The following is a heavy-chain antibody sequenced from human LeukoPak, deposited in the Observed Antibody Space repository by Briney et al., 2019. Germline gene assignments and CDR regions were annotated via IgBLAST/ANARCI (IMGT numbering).Heavy chain of an antibody. Sequence: GGSLRLSCAASGFTFSSYAMSWVRQAPGKGLEWVSAISGSGGSTYYADPVKGRFTISRDNSKNTLYLQMNSLRAEDTAVYYCAKGQQLAQTTFDYWGQGTLVTVSS. V-gene: IGHV3-23*01. CDR1: GFTFSSYA. CDR2: ISGSGGST. J-gene: IGHJ4*02. D-gene: IGHD6-13*01. CDR3: AKGQQLAQTTFDY.